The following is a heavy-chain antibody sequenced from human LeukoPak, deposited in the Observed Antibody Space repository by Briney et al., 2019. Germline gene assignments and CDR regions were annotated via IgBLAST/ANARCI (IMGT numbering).Heavy chain of an antibody. V-gene: IGHV1-8*03. J-gene: IGHJ4*02. D-gene: IGHD3-3*01. CDR2: MNPNSGNT. Sequence: ASVKVSCKASGYTSTSYDINWVRQATGQGLEWMGWMNPNSGNTGYAQKFQGRVTITRNTSISTAYMELSSLRSEDTAVYYCARGRGVFGVVMNDYWGQGTLVTASS. CDR3: ARGRGVFGVVMNDY. CDR1: GYTSTSYD.